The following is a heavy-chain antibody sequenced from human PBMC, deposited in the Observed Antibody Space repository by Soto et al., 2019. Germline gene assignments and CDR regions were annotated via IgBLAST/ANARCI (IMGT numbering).Heavy chain of an antibody. J-gene: IGHJ5*02. CDR2: IYYSGST. D-gene: IGHD3-10*01. Sequence: PSETLSLTCTVSGGSISSYYWSWIRQPPGKGLEWIGYIYYSGSTNYNPSLKSRVTISVDTSKNQFSLKLSSVTAADTAVYYCARDGAKYYYGSGYNGFDPWGQGTLVTVSS. V-gene: IGHV4-59*01. CDR1: GGSISSYY. CDR3: ARDGAKYYYGSGYNGFDP.